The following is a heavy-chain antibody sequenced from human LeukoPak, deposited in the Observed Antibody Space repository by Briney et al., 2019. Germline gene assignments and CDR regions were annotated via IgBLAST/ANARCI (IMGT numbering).Heavy chain of an antibody. V-gene: IGHV3-74*01. Sequence: GGSLRLSCAASGFTFGYYWMHWVRQAPGKGLVWVSRINSDESSTNYADSVKGRFSISRDNAKSTLYLQVNSLRAEDTGVYYCARDRGLRFLEWLTDYWGQGTLVTVSS. CDR2: INSDESST. D-gene: IGHD3-3*01. J-gene: IGHJ4*02. CDR3: ARDRGLRFLEWLTDY. CDR1: GFTFGYYW.